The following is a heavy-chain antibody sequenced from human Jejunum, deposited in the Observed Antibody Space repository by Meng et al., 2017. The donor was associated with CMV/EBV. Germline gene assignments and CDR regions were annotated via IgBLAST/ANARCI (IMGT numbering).Heavy chain of an antibody. D-gene: IGHD2-2*01. CDR2: ISTGGGAI. Sequence: ASGLTFSTYALSWVRQAPGKGLEWISGISTGGGAIYYAKSVEGRFTVSRDNSKDTLYLQMNSLRAEDTAVYYCAKNYADVVIPAIDYWGQGTLVTVSS. CDR3: AKNYADVVIPAIDY. V-gene: IGHV3-23*01. CDR1: GLTFSTYA. J-gene: IGHJ4*02.